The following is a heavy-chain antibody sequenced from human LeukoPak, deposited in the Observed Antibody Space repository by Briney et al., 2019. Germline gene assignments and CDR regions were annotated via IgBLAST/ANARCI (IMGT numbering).Heavy chain of an antibody. Sequence: ASVKVSCKVSGYTLTELSMHWVRQAPGKGLEWMGGFDPEDGETIYAQKFQGRVTMTEDTSTDTAYMELSSLRSEDTAVYYCATRLDISTGVNYYGMDVWGQGTTVTVSS. J-gene: IGHJ6*02. CDR1: GYTLTELS. CDR2: FDPEDGET. CDR3: ATRLDISTGVNYYGMDV. V-gene: IGHV1-24*01. D-gene: IGHD3-9*01.